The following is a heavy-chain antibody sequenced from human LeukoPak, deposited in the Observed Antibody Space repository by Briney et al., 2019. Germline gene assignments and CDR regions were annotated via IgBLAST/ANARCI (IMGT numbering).Heavy chain of an antibody. CDR2: INPSGGST. V-gene: IGHV1-46*03. CDR3: ATSDPSQNFWSGHYPPRGLDYYYMDV. Sequence: ASVKVSCKASGYTFTSYYMHWVRQAPGQGLEWMGIINPSGGSTSYAQKFQGRVTMTRDTSTSTVYMELSSLRSEDTAVYYCATSDPSQNFWSGHYPPRGLDYYYMDVWGKGTTVTVSS. J-gene: IGHJ6*03. CDR1: GYTFTSYY. D-gene: IGHD3-3*01.